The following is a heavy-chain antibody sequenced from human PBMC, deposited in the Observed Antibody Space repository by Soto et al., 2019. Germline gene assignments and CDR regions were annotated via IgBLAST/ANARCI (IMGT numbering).Heavy chain of an antibody. Sequence: SETLSLTCAVYGGSFSGYYWSWIRQPPGKGLEWIGEINHSGSTNYNPSLKSRVTISVDTSKNQFSLKLSSVTAADTAVYYCARRAAAGNRYYYYMDVWGKGTTVTVSS. J-gene: IGHJ6*03. CDR3: ARRAAAGNRYYYYMDV. CDR2: INHSGST. D-gene: IGHD6-13*01. V-gene: IGHV4-34*01. CDR1: GGSFSGYY.